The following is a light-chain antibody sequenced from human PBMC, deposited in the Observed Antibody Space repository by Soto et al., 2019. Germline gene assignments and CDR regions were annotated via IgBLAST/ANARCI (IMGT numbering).Light chain of an antibody. CDR1: QSISSY. V-gene: IGKV1-39*01. Sequence: DIQMTQSPSSLSASVGDRATITCRASQSISSYLKWYQQKPGKTPKLRIYAASSLHSGVPSRFSGSGSGTDFNLTISSLQPEDFATYYYQQSYSTLLTFGRGTRLEIK. J-gene: IGKJ5*01. CDR2: AAS. CDR3: QQSYSTLLT.